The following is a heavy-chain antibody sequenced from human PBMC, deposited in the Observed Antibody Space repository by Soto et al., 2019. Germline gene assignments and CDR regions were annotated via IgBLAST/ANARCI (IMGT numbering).Heavy chain of an antibody. CDR3: ARHVSSGSYFDL. J-gene: IGHJ4*02. CDR2: VYFTGST. CDR1: GDSISRSSFY. D-gene: IGHD6-19*01. V-gene: IGHV4-39*01. Sequence: SETLSLTCTVSGDSISRSSFYWGWIRQSPGKGLECIGIVYFTGSTNYNPSLKSRVTMSVDRSRNQFSLQLTSLTAADTAVYYRARHVSSGSYFDLCGQGNLVSDSS.